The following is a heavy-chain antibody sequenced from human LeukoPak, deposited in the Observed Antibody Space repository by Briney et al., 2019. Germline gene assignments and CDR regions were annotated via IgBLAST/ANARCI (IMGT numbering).Heavy chain of an antibody. J-gene: IGHJ6*02. V-gene: IGHV3-23*01. CDR3: AKDISRIFGVVRPYYYYYYGMDV. CDR1: GFTFSSYA. Sequence: GGSLRLCCAASGFTFSSYAMRWVRQAPGKGLEWVSAISGSGGSTYYADSVKGRFTISRDNSKNTLYLQMNSLKAEDTAVYYCAKDISRIFGVVRPYYYYYYGMDVWGQGTTVTVSS. D-gene: IGHD3-3*01. CDR2: ISGSGGST.